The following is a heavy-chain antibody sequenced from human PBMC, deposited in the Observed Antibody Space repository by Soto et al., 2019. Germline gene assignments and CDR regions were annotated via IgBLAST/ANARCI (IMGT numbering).Heavy chain of an antibody. CDR3: AKDYDFWSGYFLDRGYYYGMDV. D-gene: IGHD3-3*01. Sequence: PGGSLRLSCAASGFTFSSYGMHWVRQAPGKGLEWVAVISYDGSNKYYADSVKGRFTISRDNSKNTLYLQMNSLRAEDTAVYYCAKDYDFWSGYFLDRGYYYGMDVWGQGTTVTVSS. J-gene: IGHJ6*02. CDR2: ISYDGSNK. V-gene: IGHV3-30*18. CDR1: GFTFSSYG.